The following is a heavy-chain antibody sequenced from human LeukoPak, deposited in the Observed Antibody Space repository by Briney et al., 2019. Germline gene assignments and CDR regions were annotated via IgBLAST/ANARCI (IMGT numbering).Heavy chain of an antibody. Sequence: GRSLRLSCAASGFTFSSYGMHWVRQAPGKGLEWVAVIWYGGSNKYYADSVKGRFTISRDNSKNTLYLQMNSLRAEDTAVYYCAKSGYSSSWPMDYWGQGTLVTVSS. J-gene: IGHJ4*02. V-gene: IGHV3-30*18. D-gene: IGHD6-13*01. CDR3: AKSGYSSSWPMDY. CDR2: IWYGGSNK. CDR1: GFTFSSYG.